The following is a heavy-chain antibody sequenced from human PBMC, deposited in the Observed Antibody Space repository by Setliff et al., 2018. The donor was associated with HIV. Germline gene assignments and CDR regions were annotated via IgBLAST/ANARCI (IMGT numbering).Heavy chain of an antibody. CDR3: ARGLRYYYYYGMDV. V-gene: IGHV4-61*09. CDR1: GGSISSGSYY. D-gene: IGHD4-17*01. Sequence: PSETLSLTCTVSGGSISSGSYYWSWIRQPAGKGLEWIGHIYTSGSTNYNPSLKSRVAISVNTSKNQFSLKLSSVTAADTAVYYCARGLRYYYYYGMDVWGQGTTVTVSS. CDR2: IYTSGST. J-gene: IGHJ6*02.